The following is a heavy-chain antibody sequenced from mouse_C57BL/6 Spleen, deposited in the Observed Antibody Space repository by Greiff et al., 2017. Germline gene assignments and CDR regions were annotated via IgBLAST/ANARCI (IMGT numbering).Heavy chain of an antibody. J-gene: IGHJ1*03. CDR2: IYPRSGNT. D-gene: IGHD1-1*01. CDR3: ARSREFITTVVATSHWYFDV. Sequence: QVQLQQSGAELARPGASVKLSCKASGYTFTSYGISWVKQSTGQGLEWIGEIYPRSGNTYYNEKFKGKATLTADKSSSTAYMELRSLTSEDSAVYFCARSREFITTVVATSHWYFDVWGTGTTVTVSS. V-gene: IGHV1-81*01. CDR1: GYTFTSYG.